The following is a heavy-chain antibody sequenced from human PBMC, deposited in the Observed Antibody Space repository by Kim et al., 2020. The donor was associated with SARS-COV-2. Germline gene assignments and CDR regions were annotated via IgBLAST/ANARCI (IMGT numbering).Heavy chain of an antibody. Sequence: SETLSLTCTVSGGSISSGGYYWSWIRQHPGKGLEWIGYIYYSGSTYYNPSLKSRVTISVDTSKNQFSLKLSSVTAADTAVYYCARARYYYGSGSYGMDVWGQGTTVTVSS. CDR3: ARARYYYGSGSYGMDV. D-gene: IGHD3-10*01. CDR2: IYYSGST. CDR1: GGSISSGGYY. J-gene: IGHJ6*02. V-gene: IGHV4-31*03.